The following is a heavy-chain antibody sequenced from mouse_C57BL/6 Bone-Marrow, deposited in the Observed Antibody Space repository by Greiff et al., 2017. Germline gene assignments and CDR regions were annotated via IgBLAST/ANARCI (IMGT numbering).Heavy chain of an antibody. V-gene: IGHV5-4*03. CDR3: ARNLFAY. Sequence: EVMLVESGGGLVKPGGSLKLSCAASGFTFSSYAMSWVRQTPEKRLEWVATISDGGSYTYYPDNVKGRFTISRDNAKNNLYLQMSHLKSEDTAMYYCARNLFAYWGQGTLVTVYA. J-gene: IGHJ3*01. CDR2: ISDGGSYT. CDR1: GFTFSSYA.